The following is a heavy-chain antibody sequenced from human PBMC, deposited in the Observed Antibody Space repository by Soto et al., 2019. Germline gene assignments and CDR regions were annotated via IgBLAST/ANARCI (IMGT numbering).Heavy chain of an antibody. J-gene: IGHJ4*02. D-gene: IGHD2-2*01. CDR3: AKNKGVPAAPFDS. V-gene: IGHV3-23*01. Sequence: EVQLLESGGGLVQPGGSLRLSCAASGFTFSSYAMSWVRQAPGKGLEWVSAISGSGGSTYYADSVKGRFTISRDNSKNTLYRQMNSQRAADTAVYYCAKNKGVPAAPFDSWGQGTLVTVSS. CDR2: ISGSGGST. CDR1: GFTFSSYA.